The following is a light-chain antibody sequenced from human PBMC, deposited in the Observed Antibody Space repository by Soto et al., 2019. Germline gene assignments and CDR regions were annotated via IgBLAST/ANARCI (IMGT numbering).Light chain of an antibody. CDR2: DAS. Sequence: EIVLTQSPATLSLSPGARATLSCRASQSVSSYLAWYQQKPGQAPRLLIYDASNRATGIPARFSGSGSRTDFKLTISSLEPEDFAVYYCQQRSNWSPLTFGQGTRLEIK. V-gene: IGKV3-11*01. J-gene: IGKJ5*01. CDR1: QSVSSY. CDR3: QQRSNWSPLT.